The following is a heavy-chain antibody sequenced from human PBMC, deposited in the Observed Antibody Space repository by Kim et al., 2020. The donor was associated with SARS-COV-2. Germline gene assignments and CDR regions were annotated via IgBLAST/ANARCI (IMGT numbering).Heavy chain of an antibody. D-gene: IGHD2-15*01. CDR2: ISYDGSNK. J-gene: IGHJ4*02. Sequence: GGSLRLSCAASGFTFSSYGMHWVRQAPGKGLEWVAVISYDGSNKYYADSVKGRFTISRDNSKNTLYLQMNSLRAEDTAVYYCAKDSSGGSFPDYWGQGTLVTVSS. CDR1: GFTFSSYG. V-gene: IGHV3-30*18. CDR3: AKDSSGGSFPDY.